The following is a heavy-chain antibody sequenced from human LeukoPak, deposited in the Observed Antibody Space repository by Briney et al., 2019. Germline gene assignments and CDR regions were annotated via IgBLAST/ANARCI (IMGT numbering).Heavy chain of an antibody. D-gene: IGHD2-15*01. Sequence: GGSLRLSCAASGFTFSSYSMNWVRQAPGKELEWVSSISSSSSYIYYADPVKGRFTISRDNAKNSLYLQMNSLRAEDTAVYYCARASCSGGSCYLDYWGQGTLVTVSS. CDR1: GFTFSSYS. CDR2: ISSSSSYI. J-gene: IGHJ4*02. CDR3: ARASCSGGSCYLDY. V-gene: IGHV3-21*01.